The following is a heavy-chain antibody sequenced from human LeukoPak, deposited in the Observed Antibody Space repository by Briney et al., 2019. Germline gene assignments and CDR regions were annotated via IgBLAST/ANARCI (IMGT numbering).Heavy chain of an antibody. D-gene: IGHD3-10*01. CDR2: INPSGGST. V-gene: IGHV1-46*01. Sequence: ASVKVSCKASGYTFTSYYMHWVRQAPGHGLEWMGIINPSGGSTSYAQKFQGRVTMTRDMSTSTVYMELSSLRSEDTAVYYCARSYGSGCSVSGMVYYMDVWGKGTTVTVSS. J-gene: IGHJ6*03. CDR1: GYTFTSYY. CDR3: ARSYGSGCSVSGMVYYMDV.